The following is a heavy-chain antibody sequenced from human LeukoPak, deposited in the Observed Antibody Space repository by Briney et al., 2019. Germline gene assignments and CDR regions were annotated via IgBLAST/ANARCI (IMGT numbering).Heavy chain of an antibody. Sequence: GGSLRLSCEASGFTFNIYWMNWVRLAPGKGLVSVSRIHSDGTTTSYADSVRGRFTISRDNAKNLVYLQMSSLRAEDTAIYYCARDETYDYESNGYLDFWGQGTVVTVSS. CDR2: IHSDGTTT. D-gene: IGHD3-22*01. CDR3: ARDETYDYESNGYLDF. V-gene: IGHV3-74*01. CDR1: GFTFNIYW. J-gene: IGHJ4*02.